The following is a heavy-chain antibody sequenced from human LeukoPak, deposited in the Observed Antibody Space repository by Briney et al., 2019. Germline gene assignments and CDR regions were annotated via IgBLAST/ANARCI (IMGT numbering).Heavy chain of an antibody. CDR3: AGDQYSYANAAH. J-gene: IGHJ4*02. CDR1: GFTGSSNY. Sequence: GGSLRLSCAASGFTGSSNYMRWVRQAPGKGLEWVSVIYSGGTTYYADSVKGRFTISRDNSKNTLHLQMNSLRAEDTAVYYCAGDQYSYANAAHWGQGTLVTVSS. V-gene: IGHV3-66*01. D-gene: IGHD5-18*01. CDR2: IYSGGTT.